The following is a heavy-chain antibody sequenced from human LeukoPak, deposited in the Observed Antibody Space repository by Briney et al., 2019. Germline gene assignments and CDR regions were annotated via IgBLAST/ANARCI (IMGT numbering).Heavy chain of an antibody. D-gene: IGHD6-13*01. J-gene: IGHJ6*02. Sequence: PSETLSLTCTVSGGSISSYYCSWIRQPPGKGLEWVGYIYYSGSTNYNPSLKSRVTISVDTSKNQFSLKLSSVTAADTAVYYCARVRAYSSSWYSRDYGMDVWGQGTTVTVSS. CDR3: ARVRAYSSSWYSRDYGMDV. CDR2: IYYSGST. CDR1: GGSISSYY. V-gene: IGHV4-59*01.